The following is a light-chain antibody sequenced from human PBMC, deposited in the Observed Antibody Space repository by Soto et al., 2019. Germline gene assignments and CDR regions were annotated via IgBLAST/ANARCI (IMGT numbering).Light chain of an antibody. V-gene: IGKV1-5*01. CDR1: QSVGRS. CDR2: GVS. CDR3: QQFYKGWT. Sequence: DIQMTQSPSTLSASVGDRVTITCRASQSVGRSLAWYQQQPGKAPKLLIYGVSTLESGVPSRFSGFGSGTELTHSICSMQPGDFGTYYCQQFYKGWTFGQGTRV. J-gene: IGKJ1*01.